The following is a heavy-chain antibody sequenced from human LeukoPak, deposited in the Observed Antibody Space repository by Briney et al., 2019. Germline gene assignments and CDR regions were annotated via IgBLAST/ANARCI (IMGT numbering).Heavy chain of an antibody. CDR1: GYTFTSYG. CDR2: ISAYNGNT. D-gene: IGHD6-19*01. Sequence: ASVKVSCKASGYTFTSYGISWVRQAPGQGLEWMGWISAYNGNTNYAQKLQGRVTMTTDTSTSTAYMELRSLRSDDTAVYHCARDPTVAGTFDYWGQGTLVTVSS. CDR3: ARDPTVAGTFDY. J-gene: IGHJ4*02. V-gene: IGHV1-18*01.